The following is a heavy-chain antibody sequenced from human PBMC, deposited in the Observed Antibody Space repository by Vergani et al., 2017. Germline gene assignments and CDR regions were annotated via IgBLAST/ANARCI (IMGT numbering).Heavy chain of an antibody. J-gene: IGHJ6*02. CDR1: GYTFGHFD. Sequence: QEQLLQSGGGVVQPGGYLRLSCIGSGYTFGHFDMHRVRQASGKGLACVAFIRYDGSNPQYIDSVKGRFTISRDNSKDTLFLQMNGLRPEDTGTYFCAKKGGSLYYYGVDVWGQGTTITVSS. V-gene: IGHV3-30*02. CDR3: AKKGGSLYYYGVDV. D-gene: IGHD1-26*01. CDR2: IRYDGSNP.